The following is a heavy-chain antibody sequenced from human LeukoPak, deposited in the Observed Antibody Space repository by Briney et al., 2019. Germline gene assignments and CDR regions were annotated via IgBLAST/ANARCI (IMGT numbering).Heavy chain of an antibody. CDR3: ARDRRSVYYDILTAKDAFDI. J-gene: IGHJ3*02. V-gene: IGHV3-11*06. D-gene: IGHD3-9*01. CDR1: GFTFSDYY. Sequence: PGGSLRLYCAASGFTFSDYYMSWIRQAPGKGLEWVSYISSSSSYTNYADSVKGRFTISRDNAKNSLYLQMNSLRAEDTAVYYCARDRRSVYYDILTAKDAFDIWGQGTMVTVSS. CDR2: ISSSSSYT.